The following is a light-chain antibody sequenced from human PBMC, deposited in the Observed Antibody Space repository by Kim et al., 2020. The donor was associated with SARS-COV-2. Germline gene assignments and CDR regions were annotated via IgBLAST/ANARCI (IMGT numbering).Light chain of an antibody. Sequence: VLTQSPGTLSLSPGDRATISCRASQTISGTYLAWYQQKLGQPPRLLIYDASSRATGIPMRFSGSGSGTDFTLTINRLEPEDFAVYYCHQYGSSPRTFGQGTKVDIK. CDR2: DAS. CDR3: HQYGSSPRT. CDR1: QTISGTY. V-gene: IGKV3-20*01. J-gene: IGKJ1*01.